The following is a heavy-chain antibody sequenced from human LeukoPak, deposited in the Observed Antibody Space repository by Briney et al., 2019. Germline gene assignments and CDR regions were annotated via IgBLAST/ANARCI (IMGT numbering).Heavy chain of an antibody. CDR3: TAAAPKYYYDSSGSYYYYYMDV. CDR1: GFTFSNAL. J-gene: IGHJ6*03. Sequence: GGSLRLSCAASGFTFSNALMSWVRQAPGKGLEWVGRIKSKTDGGTTDYAAPVKGRFTISRDDSKNTLYLQMNSLKTEDTAVYYCTAAAPKYYYDSSGSYYYYYMDVWGKGTTVTVSS. V-gene: IGHV3-15*01. CDR2: IKSKTDGGTT. D-gene: IGHD3-22*01.